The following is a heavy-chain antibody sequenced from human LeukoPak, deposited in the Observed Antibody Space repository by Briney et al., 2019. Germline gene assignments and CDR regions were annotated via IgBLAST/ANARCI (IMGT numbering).Heavy chain of an antibody. V-gene: IGHV1-46*01. CDR3: ARDSGGDYYYYYGMDV. J-gene: IGHJ6*04. Sequence: ASVKVSCKASGYTFTSYYMHWVRQAPGQGLEWMGIINPSGGSTSYAQKFQGRATMTRDTSTSTVYMELSSLRSEDTAVYYCARDSGGDYYYYYGMDVWGKGTTVTVSS. CDR1: GYTFTSYY. D-gene: IGHD5-12*01. CDR2: INPSGGST.